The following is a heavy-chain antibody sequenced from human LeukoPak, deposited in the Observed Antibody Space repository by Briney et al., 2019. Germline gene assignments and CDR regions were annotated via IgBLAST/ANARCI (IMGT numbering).Heavy chain of an antibody. Sequence: PSETLSLTCAVYGGSFSGYYWSWIRQPPGKGLEWIGEINHSGSTNYNPSLKSRVTISVDTSKNQFSLKLSSVTAADTAAYYCARQKYTAAWYFDYWGQGTQVTVSS. J-gene: IGHJ4*02. D-gene: IGHD2-2*02. CDR1: GGSFSGYY. CDR3: ARQKYTAAWYFDY. CDR2: INHSGST. V-gene: IGHV4-34*01.